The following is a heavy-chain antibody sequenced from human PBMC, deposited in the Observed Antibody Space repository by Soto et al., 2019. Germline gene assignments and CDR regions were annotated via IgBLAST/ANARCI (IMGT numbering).Heavy chain of an antibody. CDR2: ISNSGST. J-gene: IGHJ5*02. Sequence: SETLSLTCTVSGASITTYYWTWVRQAPGKGLEWIGYISNSGSTNYNPSHKSRVTISVDTSKNQFSLKLTSMTAADTAIYFCARDRMPPEWLGFGPWGQGTLVTVSS. V-gene: IGHV4-59*01. CDR1: GASITTYY. D-gene: IGHD6-19*01. CDR3: ARDRMPPEWLGFGP.